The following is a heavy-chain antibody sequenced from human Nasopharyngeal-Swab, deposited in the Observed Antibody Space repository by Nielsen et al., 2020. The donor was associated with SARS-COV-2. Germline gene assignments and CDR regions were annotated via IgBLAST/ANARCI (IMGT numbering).Heavy chain of an antibody. Sequence: SGPTLVKPTQTLTLTCTFYGFSLSTSGVGVGWIRQPPGKALEWLALIYWDDDKRYSPSLKSRLTITKDTSKNQVVLTMTNMDPVDTATYYCARQGDYDILTGYGYWGQGTLVTVSS. D-gene: IGHD3-9*01. CDR3: ARQGDYDILTGYGY. J-gene: IGHJ4*02. V-gene: IGHV2-5*02. CDR1: GFSLSTSGVG. CDR2: IYWDDDK.